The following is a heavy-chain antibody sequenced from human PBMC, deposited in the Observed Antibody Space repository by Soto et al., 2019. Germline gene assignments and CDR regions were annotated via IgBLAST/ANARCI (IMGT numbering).Heavy chain of an antibody. CDR2: INTDGSVA. V-gene: IGHV3-74*03. J-gene: IGHJ4*02. CDR1: GLTFRSYW. D-gene: IGHD2-15*01. Sequence: PGESLKISCAASGLTFRSYWMHWVRQAPGKGLVWVSRINTDGSVAMYVDSVKGRFTISRDNAKNTLYLHMNSLRAEDTAVYYCLKDMQFGRLDSWGQGTLVPVS. CDR3: LKDMQFGRLDS.